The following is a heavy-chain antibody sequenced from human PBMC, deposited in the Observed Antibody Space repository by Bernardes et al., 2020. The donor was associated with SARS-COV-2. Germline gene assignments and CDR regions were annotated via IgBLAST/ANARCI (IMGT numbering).Heavy chain of an antibody. J-gene: IGHJ6*02. D-gene: IGHD3-22*01. CDR1: GYTFTGYY. Sequence: ASMKVSCKASGYTFTGYYIHWVRQAPGQGLEWMGWINPNSGGTNYAQKFQGRVTMTRDTSISTAYMELSRLRSDDTAVFYCAFAATNYDRCGMDLWGQGTTVTVSS. V-gene: IGHV1-2*02. CDR2: INPNSGGT. CDR3: AFAATNYDRCGMDL.